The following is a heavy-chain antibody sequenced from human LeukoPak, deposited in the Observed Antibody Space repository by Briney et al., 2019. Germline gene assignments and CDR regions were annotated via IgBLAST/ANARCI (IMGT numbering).Heavy chain of an antibody. V-gene: IGHV1-18*01. Sequence: GASVKVSCKASGYTFTSYGISWVRQAPGQGLEWMGWISAYNGNTNYAQKLQGRVTMTTDTSTSTAYMELRSLRSEDTAVYYCARGRRVRGLHYYMDVWGKGTTVTVSS. CDR3: ARGRRVRGLHYYMDV. CDR1: GYTFTSYG. J-gene: IGHJ6*03. D-gene: IGHD3-10*01. CDR2: ISAYNGNT.